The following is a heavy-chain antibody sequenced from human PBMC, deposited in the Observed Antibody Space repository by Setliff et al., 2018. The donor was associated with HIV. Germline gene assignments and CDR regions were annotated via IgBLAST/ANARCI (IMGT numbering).Heavy chain of an antibody. CDR3: AIRGSSGWYVGGYFDY. J-gene: IGHJ4*02. V-gene: IGHV4-34*01. D-gene: IGHD6-19*01. CDR1: GSSFNPYY. CDR2: ISHTGST. Sequence: SETLSLTCAVYGSSFNPYYWSWIRQPPGKGLECVGKISHTGSTSYSPSLESRVTISIDRSKNQVSLRLTSVTAADTAVYYCAIRGSSGWYVGGYFDYWGQGTLVTVSS.